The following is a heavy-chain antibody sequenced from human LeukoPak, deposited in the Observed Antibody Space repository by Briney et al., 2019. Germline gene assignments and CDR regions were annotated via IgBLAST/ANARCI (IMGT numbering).Heavy chain of an antibody. D-gene: IGHD1-26*01. CDR2: INSDGSST. CDR3: TRDRGSYHDFDY. V-gene: IGHV3-74*01. CDR1: GFTFSSYW. J-gene: IGHJ4*02. Sequence: PGGSLRLSCAASGFTFSSYWMHWVRQAPGRGLVWVSRINSDGSSTTYADSVKGRFTISRDNAKNTLYLQMNSLRAEDTAVYYCTRDRGSYHDFDYWGQGTLVTV.